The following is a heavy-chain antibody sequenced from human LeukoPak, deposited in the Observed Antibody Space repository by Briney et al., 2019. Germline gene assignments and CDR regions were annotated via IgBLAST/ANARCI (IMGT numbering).Heavy chain of an antibody. D-gene: IGHD1-26*01. J-gene: IGHJ4*02. CDR2: IKQDGSEQ. CDR3: ASGQGARVLDY. Sequence: GGSLRLSCAASGFTFSSYWMSWVRQAPGKELEWVANIKQDGSEQYYADSVKGRFTISRDNAQNSLYLQMNSLRAEDTAMFYCASGQGARVLDYWGQGTLVTVSS. CDR1: GFTFSSYW. V-gene: IGHV3-7*01.